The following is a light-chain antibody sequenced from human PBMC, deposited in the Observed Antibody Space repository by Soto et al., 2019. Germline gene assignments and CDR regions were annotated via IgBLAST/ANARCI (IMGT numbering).Light chain of an antibody. V-gene: IGLV2-23*01. CDR1: SSDIGSYNL. Sequence: QSALTQPDSVSGSPGQSITISCTGTSSDIGSYNLVSWYQQHPGKAPKLMMYEGTKRPSGASNRFSGSKSGNTASLTISGLQAEDEADYYCCSYAGSSTGVFGGGTQLTVL. J-gene: IGLJ3*02. CDR2: EGT. CDR3: CSYAGSSTGV.